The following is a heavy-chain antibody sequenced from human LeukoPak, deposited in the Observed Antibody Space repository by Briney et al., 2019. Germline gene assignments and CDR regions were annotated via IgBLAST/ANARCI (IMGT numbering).Heavy chain of an antibody. CDR2: IYRSGGT. V-gene: IGHV4-38-2*01. CDR3: ARGGWLQLRGYFDY. J-gene: IGHJ4*02. Sequence: SETLSLTCAVSGYSISSGYYWGWIRQPPGKGLECIGSIYRSGGTYYNPSLKNRVTKSVDTSKNQFSLKLSSVTAADTAVYYCARGGWLQLRGYFDYWGQGTLVTVSS. D-gene: IGHD5-24*01. CDR1: GYSISSGYY.